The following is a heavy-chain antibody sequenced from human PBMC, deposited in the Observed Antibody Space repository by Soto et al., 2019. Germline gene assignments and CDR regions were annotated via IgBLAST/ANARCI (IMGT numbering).Heavy chain of an antibody. V-gene: IGHV1-18*01. Sequence: GASVKVSCKASGYTFTSYGISWVRQAPGQGLEWMGWISAYNGSTSYAQKFQGRVTMTRDTSTSTVYMELSSLRSEDTAVYYCSSSSGRSWYFDLWGRGTLVTVSS. CDR1: GYTFTSYG. CDR3: SSSSGRSWYFDL. D-gene: IGHD6-6*01. CDR2: ISAYNGST. J-gene: IGHJ2*01.